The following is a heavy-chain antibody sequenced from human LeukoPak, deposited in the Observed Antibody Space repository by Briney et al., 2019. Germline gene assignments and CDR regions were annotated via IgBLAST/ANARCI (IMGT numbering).Heavy chain of an antibody. Sequence: SDTLSLTCSVSGASISSYYWGWFRQPAGKGREWIGRIYPSGSTTTYNPSLESRVTISVDKSESQFSLKVTSVTAADTAVYFCARGHKVGYYYYFYMDVWGKGTTVTVSS. CDR1: GASISSYY. J-gene: IGHJ6*03. CDR2: IYPSGSTT. V-gene: IGHV4-4*07. CDR3: ARGHKVGYYYYFYMDV.